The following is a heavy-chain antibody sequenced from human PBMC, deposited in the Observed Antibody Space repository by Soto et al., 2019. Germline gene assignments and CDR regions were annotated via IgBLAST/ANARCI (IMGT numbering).Heavy chain of an antibody. D-gene: IGHD2-15*01. Sequence: SGTLSLTCTVSGGSISSYYWSWIRQPPGKGLEWIGYIYHSGSSNYNPSLKSRVTILLDTSKNQLSLKLSSLRSEDTAVYYCARVVDIVVVQPFDYWGHGTLVTVSS. CDR2: IYHSGSS. V-gene: IGHV4-59*01. CDR1: GGSISSYY. J-gene: IGHJ4*01. CDR3: ARVVDIVVVQPFDY.